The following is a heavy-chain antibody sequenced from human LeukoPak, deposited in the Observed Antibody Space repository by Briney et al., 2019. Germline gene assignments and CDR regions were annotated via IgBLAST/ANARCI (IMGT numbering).Heavy chain of an antibody. V-gene: IGHV5-51*01. J-gene: IGHJ3*02. CDR1: GYSFTSYW. CDR3: ATYFAGAETFDI. D-gene: IGHD3-16*01. Sequence: GESLKISCKGSGYSFTSYWIGWVRQMSGKGLEWMGLIFPGDSDTKYSPSFQGQVTISADKSISTAYLQWSSLKASDTAMYYCATYFAGAETFDIWGQGTMVTVSS. CDR2: IFPGDSDT.